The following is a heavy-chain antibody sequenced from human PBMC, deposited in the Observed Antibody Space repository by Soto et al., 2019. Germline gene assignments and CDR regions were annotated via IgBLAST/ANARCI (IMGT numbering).Heavy chain of an antibody. CDR3: ASQGYSGYDLNDY. J-gene: IGHJ4*02. CDR2: IIPILGIA. Sequence: QVQLVQSGAEVKKPGSSVKVSCKASGGTFSSYSISWVRQAPGQGLEWMGRIIPILGIANYAQKFQGRVTITADKSTSTAYKELSSLRSEDTAVYYCASQGYSGYDLNDYWGQGTLVTVSS. CDR1: GGTFSSYS. V-gene: IGHV1-69*02. D-gene: IGHD5-12*01.